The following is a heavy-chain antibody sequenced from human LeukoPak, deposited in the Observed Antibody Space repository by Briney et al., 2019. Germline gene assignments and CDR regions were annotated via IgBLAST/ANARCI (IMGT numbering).Heavy chain of an antibody. J-gene: IGHJ4*02. CDR2: IWYDGSNK. CDR1: GFTFSSYG. V-gene: IGHV3-33*01. D-gene: IGHD3-10*01. Sequence: GGSLRLSCAASGFTFSSYGMHWVRQAPGKGLEWVAVIWYDGSNKYYADSVKGRFTISRDNSKNTLYLQMNSLRAEDTAVYYCAREERWFGELFVDYWGQGTLVTVSS. CDR3: AREERWFGELFVDY.